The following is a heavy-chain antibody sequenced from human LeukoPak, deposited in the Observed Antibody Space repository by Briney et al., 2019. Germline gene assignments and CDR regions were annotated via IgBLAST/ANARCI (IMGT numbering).Heavy chain of an antibody. Sequence: ASVKVSCKTSGYTFTTHGISWVRQAPGQGLEWMGWISAYNGNTNYAQKLQGRVTMTTDTSTSTAYMELRSLRSDDTAVYYCARDEISGYSYGHPFDYWGQGTLVTVSS. CDR3: ARDEISGYSYGHPFDY. CDR1: GYTFTTHG. D-gene: IGHD5-18*01. J-gene: IGHJ4*02. CDR2: ISAYNGNT. V-gene: IGHV1-18*01.